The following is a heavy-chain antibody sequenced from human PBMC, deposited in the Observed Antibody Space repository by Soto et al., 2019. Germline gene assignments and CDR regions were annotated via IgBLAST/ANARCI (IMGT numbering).Heavy chain of an antibody. J-gene: IGHJ3*02. Sequence: SETLSLTCTVSGGSISSGGDYWSWIRQHPGKGLEWIEYSYYSGSTYYNPSLKSRVTISVDTSKNQFSLKLSSVTAADTAVYYCARASEVVGTDAFDIWGQGTMVT. CDR3: ARASEVVGTDAFDI. CDR1: GGSISSGGDY. D-gene: IGHD3-22*01. V-gene: IGHV4-31*03. CDR2: SYYSGST.